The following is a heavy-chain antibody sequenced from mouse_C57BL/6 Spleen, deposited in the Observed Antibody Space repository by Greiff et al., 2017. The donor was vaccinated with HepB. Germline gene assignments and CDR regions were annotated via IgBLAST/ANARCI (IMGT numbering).Heavy chain of an antibody. V-gene: IGHV1-59*01. J-gene: IGHJ4*01. CDR2: IDPSDSYT. D-gene: IGHD1-1*01. CDR1: GYTFTSYW. CDR3: ARWGGSSLYAMDY. Sequence: VQLQQSGAELVRPGTSVKLSCKASGYTFTSYWMHWVKQRPGQGLEWIGVIDPSDSYTNYNQKFKGKATLTVDTSSSTAYMQLSSLTSEDSAVYYCARWGGSSLYAMDYWGQGTSVTVSS.